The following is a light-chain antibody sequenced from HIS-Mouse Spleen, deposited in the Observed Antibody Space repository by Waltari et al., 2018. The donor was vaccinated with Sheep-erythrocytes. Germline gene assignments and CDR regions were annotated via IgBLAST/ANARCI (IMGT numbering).Light chain of an antibody. CDR3: QQYNNWPPGT. J-gene: IGKJ2*02. V-gene: IGKV3-15*01. Sequence: EIVMTQSPATLSVSTGERATLSCRASQSVSSNLAWYQQKPGQAPRLLNYGASTRATGIPARFSGSGSGTEFTLTISSMQSEDFAVYYCQQYNNWPPGTFGQGTKLEIK. CDR1: QSVSSN. CDR2: GAS.